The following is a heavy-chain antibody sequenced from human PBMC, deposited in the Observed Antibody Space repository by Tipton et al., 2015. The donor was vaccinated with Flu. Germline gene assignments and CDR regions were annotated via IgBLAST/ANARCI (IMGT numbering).Heavy chain of an antibody. J-gene: IGHJ6*02. D-gene: IGHD3-16*01. Sequence: GLVKPSETLSLTCIVSGASINSGSDYWSWIRQPAGKGLEWIGRMYTSGSVNYNPSLRGRVTISVDRSKNQFSLKLISGIAADTAVYFCARGRYEYDTSGTYRGGYQLYGMDVWSQGTTVTVSS. V-gene: IGHV4-61*02. CDR2: MYTSGSV. CDR1: GASINSGSDY. CDR3: ARGRYEYDTSGTYRGGYQLYGMDV.